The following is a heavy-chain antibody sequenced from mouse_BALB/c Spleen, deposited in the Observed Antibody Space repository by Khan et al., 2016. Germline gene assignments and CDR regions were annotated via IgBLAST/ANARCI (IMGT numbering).Heavy chain of an antibody. D-gene: IGHD1-2*01. V-gene: IGHV1-80*01. CDR3: TRDGFTS. CDR2: IYPGDGET. CDR1: GYAFSSFW. J-gene: IGHJ3*01. Sequence: QVQLKESGAELVRPGSSVKISCKASGYAFSSFWMNWVKERPGQGLDWIGQIYPGDGETNYNGKFKGKGILTADISSSTAYLQLSSLTSEDSAVXFCTRDGFTSWGQGTLVTVSA.